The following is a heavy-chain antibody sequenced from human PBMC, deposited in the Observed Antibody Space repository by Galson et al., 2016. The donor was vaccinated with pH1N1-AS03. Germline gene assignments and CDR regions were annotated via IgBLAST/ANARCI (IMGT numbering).Heavy chain of an antibody. CDR3: ARGGEFNYGTLDY. Sequence: SVKVSCKAPGGTFTSHAVSWMRQAPGQGLEWMGGIILRLGMTHYARDFKDRVTFTADESATTAYMELTSLRSEDTAVFYCARGGEFNYGTLDYWGQGSPVTVSS. CDR1: GGTFTSHA. D-gene: IGHD3-10*01. J-gene: IGHJ4*02. V-gene: IGHV1-69*10. CDR2: IILRLGMT.